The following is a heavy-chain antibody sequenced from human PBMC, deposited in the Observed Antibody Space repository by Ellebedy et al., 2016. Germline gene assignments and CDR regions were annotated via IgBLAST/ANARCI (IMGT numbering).Heavy chain of an antibody. CDR3: ARVSYGRTKFLDS. J-gene: IGHJ4*02. CDR2: FYNSGHT. CDR1: GGSMSGFY. D-gene: IGHD3-16*01. Sequence: GSLRLSCNVSGGSMSGFYWSWIRQPPGEGLEWIGYFYNSGHTDYNPSLKSRVTISVDTSKNQLFLRLTSMTAADTAIYYCARVSYGRTKFLDSWGQGSLVTVTS. V-gene: IGHV4-59*01.